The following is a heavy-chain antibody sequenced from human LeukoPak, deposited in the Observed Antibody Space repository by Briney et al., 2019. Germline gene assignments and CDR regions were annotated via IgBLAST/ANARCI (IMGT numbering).Heavy chain of an antibody. CDR3: ARDREAAADLGY. V-gene: IGHV3-33*01. J-gene: IGHJ4*02. D-gene: IGHD6-13*01. Sequence: PGRSLRLSCAASGFTFSSYGMHWVRQAPGKGLELVAIIWNDGSNEYYADSVKGRFTISRDNSKNTLYLQMNSQRVEDTAVYYCARDREAAADLGYWGQGTLVTVSS. CDR2: IWNDGSNE. CDR1: GFTFSSYG.